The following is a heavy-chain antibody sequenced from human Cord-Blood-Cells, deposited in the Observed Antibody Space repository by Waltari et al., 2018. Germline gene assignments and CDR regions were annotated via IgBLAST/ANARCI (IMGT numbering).Heavy chain of an antibody. CDR1: GFTFRIYE. CDR2: ISSSGSTI. CDR3: ASGDILTGYYDAFDI. V-gene: IGHV3-48*03. Sequence: EVQLVESGGGLVQPGGSLRLSCAASGFTFRIYEMNWVRQAPGKGLEWVSYISSSGSTIYYADSVKGRFTISRDNAKNSLYLQMNSLRAEDTAVYYCASGDILTGYYDAFDIWGQGTMVTVSS. D-gene: IGHD3-9*01. J-gene: IGHJ3*02.